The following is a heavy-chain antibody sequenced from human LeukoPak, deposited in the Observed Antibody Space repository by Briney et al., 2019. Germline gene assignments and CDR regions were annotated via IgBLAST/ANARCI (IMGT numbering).Heavy chain of an antibody. CDR3: AREEYYDFWSGYY. CDR1: GFTFSSYA. CDR2: ISYDGSNK. D-gene: IGHD3-3*01. J-gene: IGHJ4*02. V-gene: IGHV3-30-3*01. Sequence: GGSLRLSCAASGFTFSSYAMHWVRQAPGKGLEWVAVISYDGSNKYYADSVKGRFTISRDNSKNTLYLQVNSLRAEDTAVYYCAREEYYDFWSGYYWGQGTLVTVSS.